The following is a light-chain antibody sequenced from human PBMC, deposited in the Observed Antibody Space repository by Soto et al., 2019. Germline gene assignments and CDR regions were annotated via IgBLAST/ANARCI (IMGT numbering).Light chain of an antibody. CDR1: SSDVGAYNF. Sequence: QSVLTQPRSVSGSPGQSVTISCTGTSSDVGAYNFVSWYQHHPGKAPKLIIYDVTERPSGVPDRFSGSKSGNSASLTISGLQTEDEADYYCCSYAGTYSWVLGGGTQLTVL. J-gene: IGLJ2*01. V-gene: IGLV2-11*01. CDR3: CSYAGTYSWV. CDR2: DVT.